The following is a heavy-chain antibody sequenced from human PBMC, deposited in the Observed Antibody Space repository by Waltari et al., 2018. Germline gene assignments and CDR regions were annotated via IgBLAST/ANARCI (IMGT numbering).Heavy chain of an antibody. D-gene: IGHD1-26*01. CDR2: VYESVGT. CDR1: GGSISSSSYY. J-gene: IGHJ6*03. V-gene: IGHV4-39*07. CDR3: ASLESGGQANYDYYDMDA. Sequence: QVQLQESGPGLVKPSETLSLTCTVSGGSISSSSYYWGWIRQPPGKGLEWIGSVYESVGTYYNPSLKSRVTRSVETSKNQFSMKSSSVTAAGTAVYYWASLESGGQANYDYYDMDAWGKGTTVTISS.